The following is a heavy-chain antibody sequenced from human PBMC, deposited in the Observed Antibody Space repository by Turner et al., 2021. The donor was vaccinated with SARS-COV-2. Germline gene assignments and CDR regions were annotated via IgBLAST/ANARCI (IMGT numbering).Heavy chain of an antibody. D-gene: IGHD6-19*01. V-gene: IGHV1-46*01. J-gene: IGHJ3*02. Sequence: QVQLVQSGAKVKKPGASVKVSCKASGYTFTSYYMHWVRQAPGQGLEWMGIINPSGGSTSYAQKFQGRVTMTRDTSTSTVYMELSSLRSEDTAVYYCARDGGDRISVAGGAFDIWGQGRMVTVSS. CDR1: GYTFTSYY. CDR3: ARDGGDRISVAGGAFDI. CDR2: INPSGGST.